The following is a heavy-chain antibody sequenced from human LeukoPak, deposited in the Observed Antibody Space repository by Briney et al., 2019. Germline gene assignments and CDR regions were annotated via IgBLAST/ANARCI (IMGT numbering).Heavy chain of an antibody. CDR2: ISSNGDNT. J-gene: IGHJ4*02. V-gene: IGHV3-64D*06. CDR3: VRGTGY. CDR1: GFTLSTYV. Sequence: GGSLRLSCSVSGFTLSTYVMHWVRQAPGKGLEYVSAISSNGDNTYYADSVKGRFTISGDNSKNPLYLLSSLRADDTAVYYCVRGTGYWGQGTLVTVSS.